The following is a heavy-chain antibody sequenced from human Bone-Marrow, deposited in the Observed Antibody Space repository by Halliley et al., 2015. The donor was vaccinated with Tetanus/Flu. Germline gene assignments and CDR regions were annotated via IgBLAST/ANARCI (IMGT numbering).Heavy chain of an antibody. CDR2: IYYSGST. J-gene: IGHJ4*02. CDR3: ARVASDYYGSGSYYYIDY. D-gene: IGHD3-10*01. Sequence: TLSLTCTVSGGSVSSGSYYWSRIRQPPGKGLEWIGYIYYSGSTNYNPSLKSRVTISVDTSKNQFSLKLSSVTAADTAVYYCARVASDYYGSGSYYYIDYWGQGTLVTVSS. CDR1: GGSVSSGSYY. V-gene: IGHV4-61*01.